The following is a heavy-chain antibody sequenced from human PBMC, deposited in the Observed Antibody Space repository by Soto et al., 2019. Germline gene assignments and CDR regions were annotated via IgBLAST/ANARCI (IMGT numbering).Heavy chain of an antibody. CDR3: AKAGRPYYDLWSENRFDP. CDR1: GFTFTSYA. CDR2: ISGSGGAT. V-gene: IGHV3-23*01. Sequence: GGSLRLSCAASGFTFTSYAMTWVRQAPGKGLEWVSSISGSGGATYYADSVKGRFTISRDDSKSTLYLQMNSLRAEDTALYYCAKAGRPYYDLWSENRFDPWGQGTLVTVSS. J-gene: IGHJ5*02. D-gene: IGHD3-3*01.